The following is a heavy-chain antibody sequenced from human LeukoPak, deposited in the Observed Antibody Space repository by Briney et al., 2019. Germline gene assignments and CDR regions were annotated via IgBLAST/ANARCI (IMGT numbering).Heavy chain of an antibody. J-gene: IGHJ4*02. D-gene: IGHD3-10*01. CDR3: ARDRASGSPAGFDY. CDR2: ISYDGSNK. V-gene: IGHV3-30*04. Sequence: GGSLRLSCAASGFTFSSFAMHWVRQAPGRGLEWVAVISYDGSNKYYADSVKGRFTISRDNSKNTLYLQMNSLRAEGTAVFYCARDRASGSPAGFDYWGQGTLVTVSS. CDR1: GFTFSSFA.